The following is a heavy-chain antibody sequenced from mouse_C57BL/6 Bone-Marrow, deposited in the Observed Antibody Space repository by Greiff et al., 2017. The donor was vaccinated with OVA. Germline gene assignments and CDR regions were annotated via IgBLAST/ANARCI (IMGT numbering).Heavy chain of an antibody. D-gene: IGHD2-1*01. CDR1: GFTFSSYT. V-gene: IGHV5-9*01. J-gene: IGHJ4*01. CDR2: ISGGGGNT. Sequence: EVKVVESGGGLVKPGGSLKLSCAASGFTFSSYTMSWVRQTPEKRLEWVATISGGGGNTYYPDSVKGRFTISRDNAKNTLYLQMSSLRSEDTALYYCARQGYGNYGDFFFDYAMDDWGKGTSVTVSS. CDR3: ARQGYGNYGDFFFDYAMDD.